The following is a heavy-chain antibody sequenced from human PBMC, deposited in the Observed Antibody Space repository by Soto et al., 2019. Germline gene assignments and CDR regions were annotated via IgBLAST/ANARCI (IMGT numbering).Heavy chain of an antibody. CDR2: ISYNGSNK. D-gene: IGHD5-12*01. V-gene: IGHV3-30*18. CDR3: AKGTTRWLQSLLDY. J-gene: IGHJ4*02. Sequence: SGFTFSIFGMHWVRQAPGKGLEWVALISYNGSNKYYADSVRGRFTISRDNSKNTLHLQMNSLRTEDTAVYYCAKGTTRWLQSLLDYWGQGTLVTVSS. CDR1: GFTFSIFG.